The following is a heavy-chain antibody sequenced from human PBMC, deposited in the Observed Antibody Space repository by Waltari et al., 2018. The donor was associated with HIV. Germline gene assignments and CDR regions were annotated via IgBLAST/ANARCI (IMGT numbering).Heavy chain of an antibody. CDR1: GYTFTDYY. CDR2: IYPNSGDT. J-gene: IGHJ3*02. CDR3: ARQMTFYDALDI. Sequence: QVQLVQSGAEVRKPGASVKVACKTSGYTFTDYYIHWVRQAPGQGPEWMGWIYPNSGDTHFVEKFQGRVTLTRDTSIRTAYVEVSNLRSDDTAVYYCARQMTFYDALDIWGQGTMVSVSS. V-gene: IGHV1-2*02.